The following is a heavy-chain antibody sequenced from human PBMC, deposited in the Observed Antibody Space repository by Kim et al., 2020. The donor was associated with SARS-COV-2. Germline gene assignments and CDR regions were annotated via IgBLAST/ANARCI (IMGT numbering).Heavy chain of an antibody. V-gene: IGHV3-30*02. D-gene: IGHD6-19*01. J-gene: IGHJ6*03. CDR3: AKASRSGWYYYYYYMDV. Sequence: SVKGRFTSSRDKSKNTLDLQMNSLRAEDTAVYYCAKASRSGWYYYYYYMDVWGKGTTVTVSS.